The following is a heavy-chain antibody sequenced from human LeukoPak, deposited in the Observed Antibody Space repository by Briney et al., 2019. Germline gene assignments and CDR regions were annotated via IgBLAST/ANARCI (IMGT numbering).Heavy chain of an antibody. CDR2: INHSGRT. CDR3: ARGVRGWLVPDY. V-gene: IGHV4-34*01. J-gene: IGHJ4*02. Sequence: PSEPLSLTCAVCGGSFSGYYWSWIRQPPGKGREWIGEINHSGRTNYNPSLKSPVPKSVEQSKNHPSLKLSPLTAADPAVYLLARGVRGWLVPDYWGQGTLVTVSS. CDR1: GGSFSGYY. D-gene: IGHD6-19*01.